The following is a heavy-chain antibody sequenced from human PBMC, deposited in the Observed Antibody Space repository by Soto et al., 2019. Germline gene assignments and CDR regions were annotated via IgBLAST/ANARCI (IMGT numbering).Heavy chain of an antibody. CDR1: GFTFSSYA. J-gene: IGHJ4*02. D-gene: IGHD4-17*01. CDR3: AKDDENGDYVFDY. Sequence: QTGGSLRLSCASSGFTFSSYAMSWVRQAPGKGLEWVSAISGSGGSTYYADSVKGRFTISRDNSENTLYLQMNSLRAEDTAVYYCAKDDENGDYVFDYWGQGTLVTVSS. CDR2: ISGSGGST. V-gene: IGHV3-23*01.